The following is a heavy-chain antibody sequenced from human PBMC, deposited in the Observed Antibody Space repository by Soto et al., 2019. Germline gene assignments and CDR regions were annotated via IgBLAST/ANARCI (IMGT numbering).Heavy chain of an antibody. V-gene: IGHV1-2*02. J-gene: IGHJ6*02. D-gene: IGHD5-18*01. CDR3: ARVPTAMVHDYYGMDV. CDR2: INPNSGGT. CDR1: GYTFTGYY. Sequence: QVQLVQSGAEVKKPGASVKVSCKASGYTFTGYYMHWVRQAPGQGLEWMGWINPNSGGTNYAQKFQGRVTMTRDTSISTAYMELSRLRSDDTAVYYCARVPTAMVHDYYGMDVWGQGTTVTVSS.